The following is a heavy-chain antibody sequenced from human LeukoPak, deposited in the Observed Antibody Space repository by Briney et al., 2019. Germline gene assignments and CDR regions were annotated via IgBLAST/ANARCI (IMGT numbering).Heavy chain of an antibody. CDR3: ARDVVPAAYYYYYMDV. CDR2: ISYDGSNK. Sequence: GRSLRLSCAASGFTFSSYAMHWVRQAPGKGLEWVALISYDGSNKYYADSVKGRFTISRDNSKNTLFLQMNSLRAEDTAVYYCARDVVPAAYYYYYMDVWGKGTTVTVSS. CDR1: GFTFSSYA. D-gene: IGHD2-2*01. J-gene: IGHJ6*03. V-gene: IGHV3-30-3*01.